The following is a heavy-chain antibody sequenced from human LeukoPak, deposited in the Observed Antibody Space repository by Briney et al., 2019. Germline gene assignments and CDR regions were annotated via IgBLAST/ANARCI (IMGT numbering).Heavy chain of an antibody. CDR3: ARDPDLSSSY. CDR2: IFYSGTT. J-gene: IGHJ4*02. Sequence: SETLSLTCTVSGGSISGYYWGWIRQPPGKGLEYIGFIFYSGTTNYNPSLKSRVTISVDTSKNQFSLKLSSVTAADTAVYYCARDPDLSSSYWGQGTLVTVSS. CDR1: GGSISGYY. D-gene: IGHD6-13*01. V-gene: IGHV4-59*01.